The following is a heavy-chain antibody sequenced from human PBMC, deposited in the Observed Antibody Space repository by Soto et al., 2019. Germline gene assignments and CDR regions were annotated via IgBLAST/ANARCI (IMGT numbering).Heavy chain of an antibody. Sequence: ASVKVSCKASGCTFSSYAISCVRQAPGQGLEWMGGIIPIFGTANYAQKFQGRVTITADESTSTAYMELSSLRSEDTAVYYCARSLQSGYDSLDYRGQGTLVTVSS. V-gene: IGHV1-69*13. CDR3: ARSLQSGYDSLDY. CDR1: GCTFSSYA. D-gene: IGHD5-12*01. J-gene: IGHJ4*02. CDR2: IIPIFGTA.